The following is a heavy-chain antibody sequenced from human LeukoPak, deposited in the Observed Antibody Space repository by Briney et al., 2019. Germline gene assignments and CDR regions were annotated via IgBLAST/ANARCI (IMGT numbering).Heavy chain of an antibody. V-gene: IGHV3-23*01. D-gene: IGHD3-16*02. CDR3: ARDMQLST. CDR2: IGSDYKT. Sequence: GGSLRLSCAASGFTFSGFAMTWVREAPGKGLEWVSSIGSDYKTHYSESVKGRFAISGDNSKSTLFLQMNSLRAEDTAIYYCARDMQLSTWGLGTMVTVSS. CDR1: GFTFSGFA. J-gene: IGHJ3*01.